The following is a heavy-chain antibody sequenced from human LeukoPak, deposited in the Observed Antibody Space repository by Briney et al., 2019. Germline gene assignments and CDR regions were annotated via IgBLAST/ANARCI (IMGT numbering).Heavy chain of an antibody. D-gene: IGHD5-18*01. Sequence: GGALRLSCAASGFTFSSYDMHWVRQATGKGLEWVSAIYTAGDTYYPGSVKGRFTISRENAKNSLCLQMNSLRDGDRAVYYCTLSYGRGFNYYYGMDVWGQGTMVTVSS. J-gene: IGHJ6*02. CDR2: IYTAGDT. V-gene: IGHV3-13*01. CDR1: GFTFSSYD. CDR3: TLSYGRGFNYYYGMDV.